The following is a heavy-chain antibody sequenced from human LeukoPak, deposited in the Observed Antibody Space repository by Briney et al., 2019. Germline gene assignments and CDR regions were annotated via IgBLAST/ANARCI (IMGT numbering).Heavy chain of an antibody. CDR1: GGSISSYY. CDR2: IYYSGST. V-gene: IGHV4-59*01. J-gene: IGHJ6*02. CDR3: ARAPVTKNYYYYYGMDV. D-gene: IGHD4-17*01. Sequence: PSETLSLTCTVSGGSISSYYWSWIRQPPGKGLEWIGYIYYSGSTNYNPSLKSRVTISVDTSKNQFSLKLSSVTAADTAVYYCARAPVTKNYYYYYGMDVWGQGTTVTVSS.